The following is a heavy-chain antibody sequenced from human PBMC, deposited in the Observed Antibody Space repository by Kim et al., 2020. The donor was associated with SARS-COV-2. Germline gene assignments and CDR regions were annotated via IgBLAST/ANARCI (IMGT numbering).Heavy chain of an antibody. V-gene: IGHV1-18*01. Sequence: ASVKVSCKASGYTFTSYGISWVRQAPGQGLEWMGWISAYNGNTNYAQKLQGRVTMTTDTSTSTAYMELRSLRSDDTAVYYCARDHTGRITMVRGVIRQNSNWFDPWGQGTLVTVSS. CDR3: ARDHTGRITMVRGVIRQNSNWFDP. D-gene: IGHD3-10*01. J-gene: IGHJ5*02. CDR2: ISAYNGNT. CDR1: GYTFTSYG.